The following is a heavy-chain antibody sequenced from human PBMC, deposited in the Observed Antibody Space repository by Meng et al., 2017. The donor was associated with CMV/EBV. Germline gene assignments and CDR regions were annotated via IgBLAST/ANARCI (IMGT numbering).Heavy chain of an antibody. CDR1: GGSISSYY. CDR2: IYYSGST. D-gene: IGHD1-7*01. V-gene: IGHV4-59*12. Sequence: GSLRLSCTVSGGSISSYYWSWIRQPPGKGLEWIGYIYYSGSTYYNPSLKSRVTISVGTSKNQFSLKLSSVTAADTAVYYCARYPPKELELQGFDPWGQGTLVTVSS. J-gene: IGHJ5*02. CDR3: ARYPPKELELQGFDP.